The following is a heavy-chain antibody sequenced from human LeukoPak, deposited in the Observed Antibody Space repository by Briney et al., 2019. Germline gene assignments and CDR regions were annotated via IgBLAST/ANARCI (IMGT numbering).Heavy chain of an antibody. V-gene: IGHV1-18*01. CDR3: ATLYYCDSSGYYPYYFDY. D-gene: IGHD3-22*01. J-gene: IGHJ4*02. CDR2: ISAYNGNT. CDR1: GYTFTRYG. Sequence: ASVKVSCKASGYTFTRYGISWVRQAPGQGLEWMGWISAYNGNTNYAQKLQGRVTMTTDTSTSTAYMELRSLRSDDTAVYYCATLYYCDSSGYYPYYFDYWGQGTLVTVSS.